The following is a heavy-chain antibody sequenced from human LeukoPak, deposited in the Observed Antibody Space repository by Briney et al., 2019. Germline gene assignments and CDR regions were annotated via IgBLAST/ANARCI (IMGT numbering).Heavy chain of an antibody. CDR1: GGAISSGGYY. Sequence: SETLSLTCTVSGGAISSGGYYWSWIRQHPGKGLEWIGSISYGGSTNYNPSLQGRVTISLDTSRNQFSLKLSSVTAADTAVYYCASGDNDPLFDYWGQGTLVTVSS. CDR2: ISYGGST. CDR3: ASGDNDPLFDY. V-gene: IGHV4-31*03. J-gene: IGHJ4*02. D-gene: IGHD1-1*01.